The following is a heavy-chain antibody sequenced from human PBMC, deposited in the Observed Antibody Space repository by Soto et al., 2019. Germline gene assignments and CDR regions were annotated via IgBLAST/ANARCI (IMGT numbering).Heavy chain of an antibody. J-gene: IGHJ6*03. CDR3: ARRPEVATGTPHYYYYYYMDV. Sequence: SETLSLTCTVSGGSISSSSYYWGWIRQPPGKGLEWIGSIYYSGSTYYNPSLKSRVTISVDTSKNQFSLKLSSVTAADTAVYYCARRPEVATGTPHYYYYYYMDVWGKGTTITVSS. CDR2: IYYSGST. V-gene: IGHV4-39*01. D-gene: IGHD1-1*01. CDR1: GGSISSSSYY.